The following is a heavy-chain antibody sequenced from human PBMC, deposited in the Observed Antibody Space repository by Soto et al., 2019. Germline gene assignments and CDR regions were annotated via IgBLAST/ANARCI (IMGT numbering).Heavy chain of an antibody. Sequence: GGSLRLSCTASGFTFGDYAMSWFRQAPWKGLEWEGFIRSKAYGGTTEYAASVKGRFTISRDDSKSIAYLQMNSLKTEDTAVYYCTRGSVTPHYYYYYGMDVWGQGTTVTVYS. J-gene: IGHJ6*01. CDR3: TRGSVTPHYYYYYGMDV. CDR1: GFTFGDYA. D-gene: IGHD3-10*01. V-gene: IGHV3-49*03. CDR2: IRSKAYGGTT.